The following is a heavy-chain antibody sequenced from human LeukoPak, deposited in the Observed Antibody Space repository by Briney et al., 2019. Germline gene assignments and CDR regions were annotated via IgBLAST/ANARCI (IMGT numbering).Heavy chain of an antibody. CDR3: ARVGSGSYYSHFFDS. Sequence: PSETLSLTCSVSGGSIKNNYWSWMRQPAGKSLEWIGRIYASGSTNYNPSLESRVTMSVDTSKEQFSLKLTSVTVADTAIYYCARVGSGSYYSHFFDSWGQGSLVTVSS. CDR2: IYASGST. V-gene: IGHV4-4*07. D-gene: IGHD1-26*01. J-gene: IGHJ4*02. CDR1: GGSIKNNY.